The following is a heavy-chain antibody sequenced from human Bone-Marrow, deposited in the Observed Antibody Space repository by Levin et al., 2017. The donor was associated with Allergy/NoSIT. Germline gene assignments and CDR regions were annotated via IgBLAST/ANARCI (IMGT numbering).Heavy chain of an antibody. J-gene: IGHJ3*02. D-gene: IGHD3-10*01. CDR3: AKDRITGLWFGELLYAEDAFDS. CDR2: ISGSGGST. V-gene: IGHV3-23*01. Sequence: GESLKISCAASGFTFSSYAMSWVRQAPGKGLEWVSAISGSGGSTYYADSVKGRFTISRDNSKNTLYLQMNSLRAEDTAVYYCAKDRITGLWFGELLYAEDAFDSWGQGTMVTVSS. CDR1: GFTFSSYA.